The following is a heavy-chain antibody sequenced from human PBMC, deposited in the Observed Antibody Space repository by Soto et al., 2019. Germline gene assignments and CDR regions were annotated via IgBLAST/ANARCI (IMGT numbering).Heavy chain of an antibody. Sequence: QVQLQESGPGLVKPSGTLSLTCAVSGGSISSSNWWSWVRQPPGKGLEWIGEIYHSGSTNYNPSLRIRVTISVDKSKNQFALKLSSVTAADTAVYYCARVSGSYYYGMDVWGQGTTVTVSS. V-gene: IGHV4-4*02. CDR2: IYHSGST. J-gene: IGHJ6*02. CDR3: ARVSGSYYYGMDV. CDR1: GGSISSSNW. D-gene: IGHD1-26*01.